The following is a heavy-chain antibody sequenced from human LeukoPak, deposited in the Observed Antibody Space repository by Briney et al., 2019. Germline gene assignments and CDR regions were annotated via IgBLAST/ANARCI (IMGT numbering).Heavy chain of an antibody. Sequence: ASVKVSCKASGYTFTYYYIHWVRQAPGQGLEWMGRINPNSGDTNYAPRFQGRVTMTRDSSINTAYMELSRLTFDDTAAYYCAKDGVWWRPQRGFRDNRTPYSNWCDSWGQGTRVTVAA. J-gene: IGHJ5*01. D-gene: IGHD2/OR15-2a*01. CDR3: AKDGVWWRPQRGFRDNRTPYSNWCDS. V-gene: IGHV1-2*02. CDR1: GYTFTYYY. CDR2: INPNSGDT.